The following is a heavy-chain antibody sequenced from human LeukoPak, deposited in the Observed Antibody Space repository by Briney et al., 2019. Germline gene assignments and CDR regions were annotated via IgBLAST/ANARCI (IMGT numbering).Heavy chain of an antibody. V-gene: IGHV4-59*01. D-gene: IGHD3-9*01. Sequence: PSETLSLTCTVSGGSIGSYYWSWIRQPPGKGLEYIGYIYFSGSTNYNPSLKSRVTISVDTSKNQFSLKPSSVTAADTAVYYCARDGGKGWLWFDYWGQGTLVTVSS. CDR2: IYFSGST. CDR3: ARDGGKGWLWFDY. CDR1: GGSIGSYY. J-gene: IGHJ4*02.